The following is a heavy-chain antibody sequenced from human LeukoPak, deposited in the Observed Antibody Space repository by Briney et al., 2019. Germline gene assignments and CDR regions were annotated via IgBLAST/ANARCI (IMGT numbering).Heavy chain of an antibody. CDR3: AMGGDCSVGDWFDP. J-gene: IGHJ5*02. Sequence: SGPTLVSPTQTLTLTCTFSGFSLSTSGMCVSWIRQPPGKALEWLALIDWDDDKYYSTSLKTRLTISKDTSKNQVVLTMTNMDPVDTATYYCAMGGDCSVGDWFDPWGQGTLVTVSS. CDR1: GFSLSTSGMC. CDR2: IDWDDDK. D-gene: IGHD2-21*02. V-gene: IGHV2-70*01.